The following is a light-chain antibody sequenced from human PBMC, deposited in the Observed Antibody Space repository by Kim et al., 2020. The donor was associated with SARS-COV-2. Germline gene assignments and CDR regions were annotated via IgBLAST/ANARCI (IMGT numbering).Light chain of an antibody. CDR1: QSVRSNY. CDR3: PQDGTLAGYT. J-gene: IGKJ2*01. V-gene: IGKV3-20*01. Sequence: EIVLTQSPGTLSLSPGERATLSCRASQSVRSNYLAWYQQKPGQAPRLLIYAASSRATGIPDRFSGSGSQTDFTLTINGLEPEDFVLYYCPQDGTLAGYTLGQGTRREI. CDR2: AAS.